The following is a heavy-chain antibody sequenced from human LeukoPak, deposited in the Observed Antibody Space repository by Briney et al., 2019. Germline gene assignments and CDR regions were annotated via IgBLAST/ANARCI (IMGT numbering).Heavy chain of an antibody. J-gene: IGHJ6*03. V-gene: IGHV3-48*01. CDR3: ARATVGGITIFGVVTYYKDV. Sequence: GGSLRLSCAASGFTFSSYSMNWVRQAPGKGLEWVSYISSSSSTIYYADSVKGRFTISRDNAKNSLYLQMNSLRAEDTAVYYCARATVGGITIFGVVTYYKDVWGKGTTVTVSS. CDR2: ISSSSSTI. CDR1: GFTFSSYS. D-gene: IGHD3-3*01.